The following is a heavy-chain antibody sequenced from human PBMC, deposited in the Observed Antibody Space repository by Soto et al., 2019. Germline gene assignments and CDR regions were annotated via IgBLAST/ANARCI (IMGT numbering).Heavy chain of an antibody. V-gene: IGHV3-7*04. J-gene: IGHJ5*02. CDR2: LSQDGSEK. D-gene: IGHD3-10*01. CDR1: GGTCGGYW. Sequence: GSLRLSCAVAGGTCGGYWMSWVRQAPGKGLEWVATLSQDGSEKYYVDSVKGRFTVSRDNAKNSLYLQMNSLRAEDTAVYYCARGRGDVPGWFDPWGQGAPVTVSS. CDR3: ARGRGDVPGWFDP.